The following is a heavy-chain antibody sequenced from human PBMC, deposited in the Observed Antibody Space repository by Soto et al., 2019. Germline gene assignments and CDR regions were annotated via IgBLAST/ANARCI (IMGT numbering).Heavy chain of an antibody. V-gene: IGHV1-2*02. CDR3: ANLGELSFDH. CDR1: GYTFTGYF. Sequence: GASVKVSCKASGYTFTGYFIHWVRQAPGQGLEWMGWINPNSGGTNYAQNFQGRVTMTRDTSISTAYMELSRLRSDDTAVYYCANLGELSFDHWGQGTLVTVSS. D-gene: IGHD3-16*02. CDR2: INPNSGGT. J-gene: IGHJ4*02.